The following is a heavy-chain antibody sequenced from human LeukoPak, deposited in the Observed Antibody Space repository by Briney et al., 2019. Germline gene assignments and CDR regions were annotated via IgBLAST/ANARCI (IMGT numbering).Heavy chain of an antibody. CDR2: IKEDGSDK. CDR3: ARVLRLERPYYYYYMDV. V-gene: IGHV3-7*03. CDR1: GFTFSRYW. D-gene: IGHD1-1*01. J-gene: IGHJ6*03. Sequence: GSLRLSCAASGFTFSRYWMSWVRQAPGKGLEWVANIKEDGSDKYYVDSVKGRFTISRDNAKNFLYLQMNSLRAEDTALYHCARVLRLERPYYYYYMDVWGKGTTVTISS.